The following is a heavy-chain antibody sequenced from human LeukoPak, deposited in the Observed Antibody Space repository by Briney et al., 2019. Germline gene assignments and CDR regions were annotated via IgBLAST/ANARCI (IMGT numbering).Heavy chain of an antibody. V-gene: IGHV4-59*01. D-gene: IGHD1-26*01. J-gene: IGHJ4*02. CDR3: AREVGATPYFDY. Sequence: TSETLSLTCTVSGGSISSYYWSWIRQPPGKGLEWIGYIYYSGSTNYNPSLKSRVTISVDMSKNQFSLKLSSVTAADTAVYYCAREVGATPYFDYWGQGTLVTVSS. CDR1: GGSISSYY. CDR2: IYYSGST.